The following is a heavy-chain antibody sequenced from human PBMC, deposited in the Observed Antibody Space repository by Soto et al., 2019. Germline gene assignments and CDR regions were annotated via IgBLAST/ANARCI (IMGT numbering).Heavy chain of an antibody. CDR2: IYHSGST. V-gene: IGHV4-30-2*01. CDR1: GFSISSGGYS. CDR3: ASGDYTLTPFDY. D-gene: IGHD4-17*01. Sequence: PSETLSLTCAVSGFSISSGGYSWIWIRQPPGKGLEWIGYIYHSGSTYYNPSLKSRVTISVDRSKNQFSLKLSSVTAADTAVYYCASGDYTLTPFDYWGQGTLVTVSS. J-gene: IGHJ4*02.